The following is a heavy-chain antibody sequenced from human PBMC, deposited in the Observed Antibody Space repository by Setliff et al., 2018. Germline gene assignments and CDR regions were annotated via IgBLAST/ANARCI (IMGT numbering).Heavy chain of an antibody. CDR1: GGSFSTYA. CDR2: IIPIFGTT. J-gene: IGHJ6*02. CDR3: ARANYYDSSGHSVYGMDV. D-gene: IGHD3-22*01. Sequence: ASVKVSCKASGGSFSTYAISWARQAPGQGLEWMGVIIPIFGTTNNAQKFQGRVTITADESTSTAYMELSSLRFEDTAVYYCARANYYDSSGHSVYGMDVWGQGTTVTVS. V-gene: IGHV1-69*13.